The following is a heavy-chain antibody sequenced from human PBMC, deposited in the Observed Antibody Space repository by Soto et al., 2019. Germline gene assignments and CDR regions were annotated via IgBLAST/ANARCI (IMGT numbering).Heavy chain of an antibody. Sequence: EVQLVESGGGLVQPGRSLRLSCAASGFNFAAYAMHWVRQTPGKGLEWVSGITWNRGNLDYADSVKGRFTISRDNTKNSLYWQMNDLRPEDTALFYCAKDHLGGVMAVPFFDSRVRGTVVIDSS. V-gene: IGHV3-9*01. CDR3: AKDHLGGVMAVPFFDS. CDR2: ITWNRGNL. CDR1: GFNFAAYA. D-gene: IGHD3-16*01. J-gene: IGHJ4*02.